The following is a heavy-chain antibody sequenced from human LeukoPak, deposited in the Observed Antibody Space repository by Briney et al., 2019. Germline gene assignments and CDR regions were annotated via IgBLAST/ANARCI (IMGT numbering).Heavy chain of an antibody. Sequence: GGSLRLSCAASEFTFSSYSMNWVRQAPGKGLEWVSYITNSGNSKSYADSVKGRFTISRDNTKNSLYLQMNSLRAEDTAVYYCARDYRSSWSFDPWGQGTLVTVSS. V-gene: IGHV3-48*01. J-gene: IGHJ5*02. CDR2: ITNSGNSK. D-gene: IGHD6-13*01. CDR3: ARDYRSSWSFDP. CDR1: EFTFSSYS.